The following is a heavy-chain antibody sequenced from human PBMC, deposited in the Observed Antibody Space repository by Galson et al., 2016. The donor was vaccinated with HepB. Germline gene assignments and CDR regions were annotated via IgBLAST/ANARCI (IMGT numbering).Heavy chain of an antibody. V-gene: IGHV3-30*18. D-gene: IGHD2-21*02. CDR2: ISSDGSNK. Sequence: SLRLSCAASGFTFSYYGMNWVRQAPGKGLEWVAEISSDGSNKYNADSEKGRFTISRDNSKNTPYLQMNSLRAEDTAVYYCAKLQSPGRGDFHGYDPFFDYAIEVWGQGTTVTVSS. CDR3: AKLQSPGRGDFHGYDPFFDYAIEV. J-gene: IGHJ6*02. CDR1: GFTFSYYG.